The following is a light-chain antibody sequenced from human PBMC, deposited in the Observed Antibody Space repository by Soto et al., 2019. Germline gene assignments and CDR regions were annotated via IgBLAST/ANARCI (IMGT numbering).Light chain of an antibody. Sequence: EIVLTQSPGPLSLSPGERATPSCRASQSVSSSFLAWYQQKPGQAPRLLIFGASSRATGIPDRFSGRGSGTDFTLTISRLEPEDFAVYYCQQYGTSPPTFGQGTKVEIK. CDR3: QQYGTSPPT. CDR1: QSVSSSF. J-gene: IGKJ1*01. V-gene: IGKV3-20*01. CDR2: GAS.